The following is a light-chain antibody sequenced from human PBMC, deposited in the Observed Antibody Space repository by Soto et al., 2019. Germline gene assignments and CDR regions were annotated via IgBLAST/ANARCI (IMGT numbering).Light chain of an antibody. V-gene: IGKV1-5*01. CDR3: QPYYCWSSLS. CDR1: QSISSW. CDR2: DAS. J-gene: IGKJ4*01. Sequence: DIQMTQSPSTLSASVGDRVTITCRASQSISSWLAWYQQKPGKAPKLLISDASSLEGGVPSRFSGSGSGTEFTLPISSLQPDDFATYSCQPYYCWSSLSFGGGTKVEIK.